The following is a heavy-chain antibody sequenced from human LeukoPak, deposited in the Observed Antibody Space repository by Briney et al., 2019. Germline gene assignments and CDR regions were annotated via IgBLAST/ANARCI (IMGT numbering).Heavy chain of an antibody. J-gene: IGHJ4*02. Sequence: GGSLRLSCAASGSTFSSYAMTWVRQAPGKGLEWVSAISGSGGSTYYADSVKGRFAISRDNSKNTLYVQMNSLRAENTAVYYCARSARQTYTYFVTWGRGDLGTVSS. V-gene: IGHV3-23*01. D-gene: IGHD6-6*01. CDR1: GSTFSSYA. CDR2: ISGSGGST. CDR3: ARSARQTYTYFVT.